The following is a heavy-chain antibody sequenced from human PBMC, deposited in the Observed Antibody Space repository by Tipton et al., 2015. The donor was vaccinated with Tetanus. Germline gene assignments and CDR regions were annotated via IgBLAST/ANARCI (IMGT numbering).Heavy chain of an antibody. V-gene: IGHV4-61*08. CDR2: ISPSGRT. J-gene: IGHJ4*02. CDR3: ARGHLRGIVVAVFDF. Sequence: TLSLTCSVSGGSLRSGDYQWNWIRQPPGKGLEWLAYISPSGRTNSNYSLKSRITISQDKSKNQFSLRLTSVTAADTAVYYCARGHLRGIVVAVFDFWGQGALVSVSS. CDR1: GGSLRSGDYQ. D-gene: IGHD2-15*01.